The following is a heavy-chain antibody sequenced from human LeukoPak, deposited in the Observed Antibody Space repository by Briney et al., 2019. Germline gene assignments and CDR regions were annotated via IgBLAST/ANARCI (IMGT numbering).Heavy chain of an antibody. V-gene: IGHV4-34*01. D-gene: IGHD3-10*01. Sequence: PSETLSLTCAVYGGSFSDYYWSWIRQPPGMGLEWIGEINHSGNTNYNPSLKSRATISVDTSKNQFSLKLTSLTAADTAVYYCARTHYYGSGSAIDHWGQGSLATVSS. CDR1: GGSFSDYY. CDR2: INHSGNT. J-gene: IGHJ4*02. CDR3: ARTHYYGSGSAIDH.